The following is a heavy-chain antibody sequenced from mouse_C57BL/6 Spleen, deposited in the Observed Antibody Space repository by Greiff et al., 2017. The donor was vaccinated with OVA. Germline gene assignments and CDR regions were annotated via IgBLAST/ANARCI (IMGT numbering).Heavy chain of an antibody. CDR1: GYSITSGYY. J-gene: IGHJ2*01. D-gene: IGHD1-1*01. Sequence: EVQLVESGPGLVKPSQSLSLTCSVTGYSITSGYYWNWIRQFPGNKLEWMGYISYDGSNNYNPSLKNRISITRDTSKNQFFLKLNSVTTEDTATYYCAREGLYYGSSYGYFDYWGQGTTLTVSS. V-gene: IGHV3-6*01. CDR2: ISYDGSN. CDR3: AREGLYYGSSYGYFDY.